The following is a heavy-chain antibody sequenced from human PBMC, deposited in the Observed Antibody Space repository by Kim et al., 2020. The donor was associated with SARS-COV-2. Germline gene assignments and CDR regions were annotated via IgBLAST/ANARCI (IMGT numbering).Heavy chain of an antibody. CDR1: GGSISSYY. J-gene: IGHJ4*02. CDR2: IYYSGST. CDR3: ARPSWNTIFGVVTMGAYFDY. Sequence: SETLSLTCTVSGGSISSYYWSWIRQPPGKGLEWIGYIYYSGSTNHNPSLKSRVTISVDTSKNQFSLKLSSVTAADTAVYYCARPSWNTIFGVVTMGAYFDYWGQGTLVTVSS. D-gene: IGHD3-3*01. V-gene: IGHV4-59*08.